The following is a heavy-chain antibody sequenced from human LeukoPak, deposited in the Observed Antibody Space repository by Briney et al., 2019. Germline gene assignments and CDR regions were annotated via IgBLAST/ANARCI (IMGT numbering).Heavy chain of an antibody. D-gene: IGHD3-3*01. CDR1: GYTFTSYG. J-gene: IGHJ6*02. V-gene: IGHV1-18*01. CDR2: ISAYNGNT. Sequence: ASVKVSCKASGYTFTSYGISWVRQAPGQGLEWMGWISAYNGNTNYAQKLQGRVTMTTDTSTSTAYMELRSLRSDDTAVYYCARVSTTGSITIFGVVIQIPYGMDVWGQGTTVTVSS. CDR3: ARVSTTGSITIFGVVIQIPYGMDV.